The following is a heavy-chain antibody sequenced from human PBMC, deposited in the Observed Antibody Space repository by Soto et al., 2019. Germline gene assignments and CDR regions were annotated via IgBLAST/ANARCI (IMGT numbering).Heavy chain of an antibody. J-gene: IGHJ4*02. CDR3: ARIRFGSYDLNYFDY. CDR2: IRNKANSYST. V-gene: IGHV3-72*01. CDR1: GFTFSDHY. D-gene: IGHD1-26*01. Sequence: EVQLVESGGGLVQPGGSLRLSCAASGFTFSDHYVDWVRQAPGKGLEWVARIRNKANSYSTEYAASAKGRFTISRDDSMNLGYLQMRSLKTEDSVVYYCARIRFGSYDLNYFDYWGQGTLVTVSS.